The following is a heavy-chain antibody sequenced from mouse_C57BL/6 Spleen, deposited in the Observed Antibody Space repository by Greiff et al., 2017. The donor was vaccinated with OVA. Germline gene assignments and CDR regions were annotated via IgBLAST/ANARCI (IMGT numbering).Heavy chain of an antibody. CDR1: GFTFSDYY. CDR2: INYDGSST. J-gene: IGHJ4*01. CDR3: ARGNWAMDY. D-gene: IGHD2-1*01. Sequence: EVKLMESEGGLVQPGSSMKLSCTASGFTFSDYYMAWVRQVPEKGLEWVANINYDGSSTYYLDSLKSRFIISRDNAKNILYLQMSSLKSEDTATYYCARGNWAMDYWGQGTSVTVSS. V-gene: IGHV5-16*01.